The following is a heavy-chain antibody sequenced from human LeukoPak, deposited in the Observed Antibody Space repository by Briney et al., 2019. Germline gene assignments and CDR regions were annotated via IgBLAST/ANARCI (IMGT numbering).Heavy chain of an antibody. V-gene: IGHV3-30-3*01. CDR1: GFTFSSYA. CDR2: ISYDGSNK. J-gene: IGHJ4*02. CDR3: ANTGYSYGYY. D-gene: IGHD5-18*01. Sequence: GGSLRLSCAASGFTFSSYAMHWVRQAPGKGLEWVAVISYDGSNKYYADSVKGRFTISRDNSKNTLYLQMNSLRAEDTAVYYCANTGYSYGYYWGQGTLVTVSS.